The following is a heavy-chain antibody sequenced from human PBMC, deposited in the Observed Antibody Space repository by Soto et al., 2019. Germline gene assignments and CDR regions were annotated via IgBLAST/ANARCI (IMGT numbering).Heavy chain of an antibody. V-gene: IGHV1-18*01. D-gene: IGHD1-26*01. CDR1: GYIFTNYG. CDR2: IRGYNGNT. CDR3: ARGGGGFEDY. J-gene: IGHJ4*02. Sequence: QIQLVQSGPEVKKPGASVKVSCKTAGYIFTNYGVSWVRQAPGQGLEWMGWIRGYNGNTNYAQNFQDRVTMTTDTSTSTVYMELRRLTSDDTAVYYCARGGGGFEDYWGQGTLVGVSS.